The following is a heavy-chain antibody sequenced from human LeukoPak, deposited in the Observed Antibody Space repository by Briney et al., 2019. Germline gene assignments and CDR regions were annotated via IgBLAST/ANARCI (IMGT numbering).Heavy chain of an antibody. V-gene: IGHV4-39*01. CDR3: ARHRDGDYFDY. D-gene: IGHD5-24*01. CDR2: IYYSGST. CDR1: GGSISSSSYY. J-gene: IGHJ4*02. Sequence: PSETLSLTCTVSGGSISSSSYYWGWIRRPPGKGLEWIGSIYYSGSTYYNPSLKSRVTVSVDTSKNQFSLKLSPVTAADTAVYYCARHRDGDYFDYWGQGTLVTVSS.